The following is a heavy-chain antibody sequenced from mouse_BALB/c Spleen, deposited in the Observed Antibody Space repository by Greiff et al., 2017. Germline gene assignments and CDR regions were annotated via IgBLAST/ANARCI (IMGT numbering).Heavy chain of an antibody. J-gene: IGHJ4*01. CDR1: GYTFTSYW. V-gene: IGHV1S81*02. Sequence: QVQLQQSGAELVKPGASVKLSCKASGYTFTSYWMHWVKQRPGQGLEWIGEINPSNGRTNYNEKFKSKATLTVDKSSSTAYMQLSSLTSEDSAVYYCARHYDYDGYYAMDYWGQGTSVTVSS. CDR2: INPSNGRT. CDR3: ARHYDYDGYYAMDY. D-gene: IGHD2-4*01.